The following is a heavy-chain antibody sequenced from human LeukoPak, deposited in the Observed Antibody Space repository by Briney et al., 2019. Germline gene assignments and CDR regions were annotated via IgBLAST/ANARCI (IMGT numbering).Heavy chain of an antibody. J-gene: IGHJ4*02. CDR3: ARDMRSDYGDYEDYFGY. CDR2: IRSGSTYI. Sequence: KPGGSLRLSCAASGFTFSSYSMNWVRQAPGKGLEWVSSIRSGSTYIYYADAVKGRFTISRDNAKNSLYLQMNSLRAEDTAVYYCARDMRSDYGDYEDYFGYWGQGTLVTVSS. D-gene: IGHD4-17*01. V-gene: IGHV3-21*01. CDR1: GFTFSSYS.